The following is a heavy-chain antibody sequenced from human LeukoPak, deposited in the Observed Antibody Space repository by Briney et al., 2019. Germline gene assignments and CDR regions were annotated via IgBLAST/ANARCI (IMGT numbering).Heavy chain of an antibody. CDR1: GYSISSGYY. D-gene: IGHD6-19*01. V-gene: IGHV4-38-2*02. CDR3: ARDLYSSGWGYFDY. Sequence: SETPSLTCTISGYSISSGYYWGWIRQPPGKGLEWIGSIYHSGSTYYNPSLKSRVTISLDTSENQFSLKLSSVTAADTAVYYCARDLYSSGWGYFDYWGQGTLVTVSS. CDR2: IYHSGST. J-gene: IGHJ4*02.